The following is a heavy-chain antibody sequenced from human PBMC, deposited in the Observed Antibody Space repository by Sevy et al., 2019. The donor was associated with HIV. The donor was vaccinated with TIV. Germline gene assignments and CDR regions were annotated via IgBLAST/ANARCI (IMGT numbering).Heavy chain of an antibody. V-gene: IGHV3-15*01. CDR1: GFTFSNVW. D-gene: IGHD2-2*01. J-gene: IGHJ6*02. CDR3: TTEAVDCSTTTCSLAMDV. Sequence: GGSLRLSCAASGFTFSNVWMSWVRQAPGKGLEWVGRIKSKIDGGTIDYAAPVKVRFTISRDDSKNTLYLQMNSLKTEDTAVYYCTTEAVDCSTTTCSLAMDVWGQGTPVTVSS. CDR2: IKSKIDGGTI.